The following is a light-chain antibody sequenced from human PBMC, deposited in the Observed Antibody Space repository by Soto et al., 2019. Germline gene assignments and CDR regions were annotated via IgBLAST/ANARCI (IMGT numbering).Light chain of an antibody. V-gene: IGLV2-11*01. J-gene: IGLJ3*02. CDR1: SSDVGGFNS. CDR2: DVN. Sequence: QSALTQPRSVSGSPGQSVTISCTGTSSDVGGFNSVSWYQQHPGKAPKLMIYDVNKRPSGVPDRFSGSKSGSTASLTISGLQAEDEADYYCAAWDDSLNGLWVFGGGTKLTVL. CDR3: AAWDDSLNGLWV.